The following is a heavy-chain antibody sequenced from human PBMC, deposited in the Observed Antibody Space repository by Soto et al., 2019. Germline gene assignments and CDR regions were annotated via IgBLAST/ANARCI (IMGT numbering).Heavy chain of an antibody. CDR1: GYSFTSYW. D-gene: IGHD1-1*01. CDR2: IYPGDSDT. J-gene: IGHJ4*02. Sequence: GESLKISSKGSGYSFTSYWSGWVRQMPGKGLEWMGIIYPGDSDTRYSPSFQGQVTISADKSISTAYLQWSSLKASDTAMYYCARHSPEVLQAYFDYWGQGTLVTVSS. V-gene: IGHV5-51*01. CDR3: ARHSPEVLQAYFDY.